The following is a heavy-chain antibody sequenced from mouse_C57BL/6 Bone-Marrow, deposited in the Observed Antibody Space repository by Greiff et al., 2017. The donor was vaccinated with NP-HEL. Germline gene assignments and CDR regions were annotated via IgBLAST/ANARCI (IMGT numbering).Heavy chain of an antibody. CDR2: IRNKANGYTT. J-gene: IGHJ2*01. D-gene: IGHD2-1*01. CDR3: ARSGGNYGVDY. CDR1: GFTFTDYY. Sequence: EVKVVESGGGLVQPGGSLSLSCAASGFTFTDYYMSWVRQPPGKALEWLGFIRNKANGYTTEYSASVKGRFTISRDNSQSILYLQMNALRAEDSATYYCARSGGNYGVDYWGQGTTLTVSS. V-gene: IGHV7-3*01.